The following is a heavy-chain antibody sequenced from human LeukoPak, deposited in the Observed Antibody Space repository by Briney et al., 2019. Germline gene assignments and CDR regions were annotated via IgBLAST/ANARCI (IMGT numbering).Heavy chain of an antibody. Sequence: TSETLSLTCAVYGGSSSGYYWSWIRQPPGKGLEWIGEINHSGSTNYNPSLKSRVTISVDTSKNQFSLKLSSVTAADTAVYYCAIEAAAGNYFDYWGQGTLVTVSS. CDR3: AIEAAAGNYFDY. J-gene: IGHJ4*02. CDR1: GGSSSGYY. D-gene: IGHD6-13*01. V-gene: IGHV4-34*01. CDR2: INHSGST.